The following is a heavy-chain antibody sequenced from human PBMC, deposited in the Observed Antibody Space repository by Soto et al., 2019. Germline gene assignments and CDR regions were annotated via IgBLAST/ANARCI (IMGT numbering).Heavy chain of an antibody. CDR2: IYYSGST. CDR3: ASIWFGELLSYFDY. CDR1: GGSISSSSYY. V-gene: IGHV4-39*01. J-gene: IGHJ4*02. D-gene: IGHD3-10*01. Sequence: PSETLSLTCTVSGGSISSSSYYWGWIRQPPGKGLEWIGSIYYSGSTYYNPTLKSRVTISVDTSKNQFSLKLSSVTAADTAVYYCASIWFGELLSYFDYWGQGTLVTVSS.